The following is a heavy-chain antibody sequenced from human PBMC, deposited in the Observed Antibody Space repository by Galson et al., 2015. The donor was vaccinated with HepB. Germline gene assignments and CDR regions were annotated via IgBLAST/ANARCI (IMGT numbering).Heavy chain of an antibody. CDR1: GFTFSSYA. J-gene: IGHJ5*02. CDR2: ISYDGSNK. Sequence: SLRLSCAASGFTFSSYAMHWVRQAPGKGLEWVAVISYDGSNKFYADSVKGRFTISRDNSKNTLYLQMNSLRAEDTAVYYCARPYGSGSYWGEENWFDPWGQGTLVTVSS. CDR3: ARPYGSGSYWGEENWFDP. V-gene: IGHV3-30-3*01. D-gene: IGHD3-10*01.